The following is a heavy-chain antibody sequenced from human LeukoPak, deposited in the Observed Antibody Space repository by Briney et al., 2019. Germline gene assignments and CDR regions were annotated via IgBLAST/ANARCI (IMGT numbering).Heavy chain of an antibody. Sequence: GGSLRLSCAASGFTFSSYGMHWVRQAPGKGLEWVGVISFDGSTKYYADSVKGRFTISRDNSKNTLYLEMNSLTTEATAVYYCAKERTTPVRDLDYWGQGTLVTVSS. J-gene: IGHJ4*02. D-gene: IGHD1-14*01. V-gene: IGHV3-30*18. CDR2: ISFDGSTK. CDR1: GFTFSSYG. CDR3: AKERTTPVRDLDY.